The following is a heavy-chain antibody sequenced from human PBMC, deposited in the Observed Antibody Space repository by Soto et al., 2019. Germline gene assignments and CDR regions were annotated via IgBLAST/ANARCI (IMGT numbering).Heavy chain of an antibody. CDR2: IYPGDSDT. CDR1: GYSFTSYW. V-gene: IGHV5-51*01. J-gene: IGHJ4*02. CDR3: ARQAYSSGWYGQAQDLDY. D-gene: IGHD6-19*01. Sequence: GESLKISCKGSGYSFTSYWIGWVRQMPGKGLEWMGIIYPGDSDTRYSPSFQGQVTISADKSISTAYLQWSSLKASDTAMYYCARQAYSSGWYGQAQDLDYWGQGTLVTVSS.